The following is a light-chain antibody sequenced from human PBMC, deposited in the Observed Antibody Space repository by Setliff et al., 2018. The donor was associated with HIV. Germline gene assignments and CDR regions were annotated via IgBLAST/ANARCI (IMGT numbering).Light chain of an antibody. CDR1: QSISRY. CDR2: AAS. CDR3: QHSYNTPRT. J-gene: IGKJ1*01. Sequence: DIQMTQSPSSLSASVGDRVTITCRASQSISRYLHWYQQKPGKAPKLLIYAASSLQSGVPSRLSGSGSGTDFTLTISSLQPEDFATYYCQHSYNTPRTFGQGTKWIS. V-gene: IGKV1-39*01.